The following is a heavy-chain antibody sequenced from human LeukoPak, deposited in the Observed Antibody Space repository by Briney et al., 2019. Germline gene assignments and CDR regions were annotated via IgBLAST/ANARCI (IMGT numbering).Heavy chain of an antibody. V-gene: IGHV1-3*01. D-gene: IGHD3-9*01. CDR1: GYTFTSYA. Sequence: GASVKVSCKASGYTFTSYAMHWVRQAPGQRLEWMGWINAGNGNTKYSQKFQGRVTITRDTSASTAYMELSSLRSEDTAVYYCAREEQGILTGYYGFDYRGQGTLVTVSS. J-gene: IGHJ4*02. CDR3: AREEQGILTGYYGFDY. CDR2: INAGNGNT.